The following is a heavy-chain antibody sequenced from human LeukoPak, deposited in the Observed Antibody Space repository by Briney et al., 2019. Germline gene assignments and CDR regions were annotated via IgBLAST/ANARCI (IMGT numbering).Heavy chain of an antibody. D-gene: IGHD5-18*01. CDR2: INPNSGGT. J-gene: IGHJ4*02. V-gene: IGHV1-2*04. CDR1: GYTFTGYY. CDR3: ARDRAEYSYGYMFDY. Sequence: ASVKVSCKASGYTFTGYYMHWVRQAPGQGLEWMGWINPNSGGTNYAQKFQGWVTMTRDTSISTAYMELSRLRSDDTAVYYCARDRAEYSYGYMFDYWGQGTLVTVSS.